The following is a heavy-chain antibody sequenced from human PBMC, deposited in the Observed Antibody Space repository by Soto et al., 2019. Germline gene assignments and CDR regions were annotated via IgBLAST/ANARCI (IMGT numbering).Heavy chain of an antibody. CDR2: ISSSSTI. CDR3: ARDMHSSGWYPLPGYNWFDP. CDR1: GFTFSSYS. J-gene: IGHJ5*02. D-gene: IGHD6-19*01. Sequence: EVQLVESGGGLVQPGGSLRLSCAASGFTFSSYSMNWVRQAPGKGLEWVSYISSSSTIYYADSVKGRFTISRDNAKNSLYLQMNSLRAEDTAVYYCARDMHSSGWYPLPGYNWFDPWGQGTLVTVSS. V-gene: IGHV3-48*01.